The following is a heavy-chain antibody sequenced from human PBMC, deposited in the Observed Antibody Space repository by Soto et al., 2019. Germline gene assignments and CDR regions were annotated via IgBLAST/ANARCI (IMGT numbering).Heavy chain of an antibody. Sequence: GASVKASCKASGGTFSSYAIRWVRQAPGQGLEWMGGIIPIFGTANYAQKFQGRVTITADESTSTAYMELSSLRSEDTAVYYCARDREASGDIVVVPAAITPVRYYYYGMDVWGQGTTVTVSS. CDR2: IIPIFGTA. CDR3: ARDREASGDIVVVPAAITPVRYYYYGMDV. J-gene: IGHJ6*02. D-gene: IGHD2-2*01. CDR1: GGTFSSYA. V-gene: IGHV1-69*13.